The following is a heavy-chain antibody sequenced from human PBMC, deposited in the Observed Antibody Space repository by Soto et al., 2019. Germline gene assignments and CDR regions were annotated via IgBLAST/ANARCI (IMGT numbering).Heavy chain of an antibody. D-gene: IGHD3-9*01. J-gene: IGHJ4*02. Sequence: PGGSLRLSCAASGFTFSSYAMSWVRQAPGKGLEWVSSISVSDSTYYADSVKGRFTISRDNSKNTLYLQLISLRSEDTAVYYRARLVSRRYFDSWGRGTLVTVSS. V-gene: IGHV3-23*01. CDR1: GFTFSSYA. CDR2: ISVSDST. CDR3: ARLVSRRYFDS.